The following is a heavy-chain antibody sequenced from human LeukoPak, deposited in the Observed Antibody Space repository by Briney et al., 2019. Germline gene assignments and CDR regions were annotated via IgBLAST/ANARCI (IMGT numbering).Heavy chain of an antibody. CDR1: GFTFSSYS. J-gene: IGHJ4*02. D-gene: IGHD5-12*01. CDR2: ISSSSYI. V-gene: IGHV3-21*01. Sequence: GGSLRLSCAASGFTFSSYSMNWVRQAPGKGLEWVSSISSSSYIYYGDSVKGRFTISRDNAKDSLYLQMNSLRAEDTAVYYCAGDYEIYWGQGTLVTVSS. CDR3: AGDYEIY.